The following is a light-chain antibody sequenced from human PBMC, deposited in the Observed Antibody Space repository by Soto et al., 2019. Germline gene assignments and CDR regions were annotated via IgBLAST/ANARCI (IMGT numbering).Light chain of an antibody. CDR1: QGVATT. CDR2: NAY. CDR3: QHYKTWPLA. Sequence: EIVLTQSPGTLSLSPGGRATLSCRASQGVATTLAWYRQQPGQAPRLLIYNAYIGASGVPARFSGSGSGTEFTLTISSLQSEDFAVYYCQHYKTWPLAFGGGTKVDIK. V-gene: IGKV3-15*01. J-gene: IGKJ4*01.